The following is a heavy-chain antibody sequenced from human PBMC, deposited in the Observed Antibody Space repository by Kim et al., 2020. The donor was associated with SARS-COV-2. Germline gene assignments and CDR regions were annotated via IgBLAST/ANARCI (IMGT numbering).Heavy chain of an antibody. CDR2: ITYDGSNK. J-gene: IGHJ6*02. CDR3: AKEAGSGSYYDWTYYYYGMDV. CDR1: GFTFSSYG. Sequence: GGSLRLSCAASGFTFSSYGMHWVRQAPGKGLEWVAVITYDGSNKYYADSVKGRFTISRDNSKNTLYLQMNSLRSEDTAVYYCAKEAGSGSYYDWTYYYYGMDVWGQRTTVTVSS. V-gene: IGHV3-30*18. D-gene: IGHD3-10*01.